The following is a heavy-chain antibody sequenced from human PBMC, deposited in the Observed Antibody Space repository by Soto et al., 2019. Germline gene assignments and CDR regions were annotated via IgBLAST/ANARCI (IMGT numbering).Heavy chain of an antibody. Sequence: ASGFKVSDYGVNWVRQAPGQGLEWMGMINPRDGSTTYAQTFRGRLIVTRDTSTTMVYMELSSLIFDDTAVYFCARDLNHDFWTDPYHFFGMDVWGQGTTVTVSS. CDR2: INPRDGST. CDR1: GFKVSDYG. J-gene: IGHJ6*02. CDR3: ARDLNHDFWTDPYHFFGMDV. D-gene: IGHD3-3*01. V-gene: IGHV1-46*01.